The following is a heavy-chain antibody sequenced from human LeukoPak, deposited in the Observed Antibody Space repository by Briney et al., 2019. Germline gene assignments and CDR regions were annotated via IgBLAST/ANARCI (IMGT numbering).Heavy chain of an antibody. CDR2: IRYDGSNK. V-gene: IGHV3-30*02. D-gene: IGHD1-26*01. CDR1: GFTFSSYG. CDR3: AKDRGGSFKDDAFDI. J-gene: IGHJ3*02. Sequence: GGSLRLSCAASGFTFSSYGMHWVRQAPGKGLEWVAFIRYDGSNKYYADSVKGRFTISRDNSKNTLCLQMNSLRAEDTAVYYCAKDRGGSFKDDAFDIWGQGTMVTVSS.